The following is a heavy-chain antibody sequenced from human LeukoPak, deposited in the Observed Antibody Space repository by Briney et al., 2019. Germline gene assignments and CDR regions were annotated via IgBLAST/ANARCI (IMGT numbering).Heavy chain of an antibody. CDR3: ARGGGSSWYFTEEDPYYYYYMDV. V-gene: IGHV4-59*12. J-gene: IGHJ6*03. D-gene: IGHD6-13*01. CDR2: IYYSGGT. CDR1: GGSISSYY. Sequence: SETLSLTCTVSGGSISSYYWSWIRQPPGKGLEWIGYIYYSGGTNYNPSLKSRVTMSVDTSKNQFSLKLSSVTAADTAVYYCARGGGSSWYFTEEDPYYYYYMDVWGKGTTVTVSS.